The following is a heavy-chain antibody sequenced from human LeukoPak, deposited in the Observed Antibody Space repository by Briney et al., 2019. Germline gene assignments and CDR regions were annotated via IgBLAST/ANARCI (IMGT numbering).Heavy chain of an antibody. Sequence: ESLTLSCKGSGYSFTSYWIGWVRQLPGKGLEWMGFIYPGDSDTSYRPSFQGQVTISADKSISTAHLQWRSLTASDAAMYYCARHEAIAVADSYYYYMDVWGKGTTVTVSS. CDR2: IYPGDSDT. D-gene: IGHD6-19*01. V-gene: IGHV5-51*01. CDR3: ARHEAIAVADSYYYYMDV. CDR1: GYSFTSYW. J-gene: IGHJ6*03.